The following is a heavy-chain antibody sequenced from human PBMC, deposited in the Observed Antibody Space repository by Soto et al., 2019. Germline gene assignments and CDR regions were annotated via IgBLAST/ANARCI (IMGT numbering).Heavy chain of an antibody. V-gene: IGHV4-31*03. J-gene: IGHJ4*02. CDR3: ARDSGSGGVDY. Sequence: QVQLQESGPGLVKPSQTLSLTCTVSGGSISSCDCYWSWIRQHPGKGLEWIGYIYYSGGTSYNLSLKSRVTISGDTSKNQFSLKLNSVTAADTAVYYCARDSGSGGVDYWGQGTLVTVSS. CDR2: IYYSGGT. D-gene: IGHD3-10*01. CDR1: GGSISSCDCY.